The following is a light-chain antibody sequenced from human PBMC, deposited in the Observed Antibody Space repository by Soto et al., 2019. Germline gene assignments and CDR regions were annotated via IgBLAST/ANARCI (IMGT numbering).Light chain of an antibody. V-gene: IGKV3-20*01. Sequence: IVLTQSPGTLSLSPGERATLSCRASQSVSSSYLAWYQQKPGQAPRLLIYGASIRATGIPDRFSGSGSGTDFTLTISRLEPEDFAVYYCQQYGSSPTTFGQGTKVDIK. J-gene: IGKJ1*01. CDR3: QQYGSSPTT. CDR1: QSVSSSY. CDR2: GAS.